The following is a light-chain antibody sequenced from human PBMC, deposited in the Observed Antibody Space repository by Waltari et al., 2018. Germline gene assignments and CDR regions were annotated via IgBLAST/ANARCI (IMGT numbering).Light chain of an antibody. CDR3: HSYDSSPFWV. Sequence: NFLLTQPHSVSESPGKTVTISCTRSSGSIATDYVQWYHQRPGSAPPTVFYAEDQRPPGVPARFSGSIDSSSNSASLTISGLKTEDEADYYCHSYDSSPFWVFGGGTKLTVL. J-gene: IGLJ3*02. CDR2: AED. CDR1: SGSIATDY. V-gene: IGLV6-57*03.